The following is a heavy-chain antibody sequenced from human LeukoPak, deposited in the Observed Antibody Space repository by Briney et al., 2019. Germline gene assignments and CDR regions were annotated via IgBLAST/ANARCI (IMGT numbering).Heavy chain of an antibody. CDR3: ARWNGGVRAFDI. V-gene: IGHV3-23*01. CDR1: GFTFSSYA. CDR2: ISGSGGDT. J-gene: IGHJ3*02. D-gene: IGHD2-8*02. Sequence: GGSLRLSCAASGFTFSSYAMSWVRQAPGKGLECVSAISGSGGDTKYVDSVKGRFTISRDNSKNTLYLQMNSLRVEGTAVYYCARWNGGVRAFDIWGQGTMVTVSS.